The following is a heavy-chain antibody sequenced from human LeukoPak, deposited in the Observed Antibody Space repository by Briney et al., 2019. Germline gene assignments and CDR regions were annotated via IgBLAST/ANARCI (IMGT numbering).Heavy chain of an antibody. CDR2: IYHSGST. J-gene: IGHJ6*02. Sequence: PSETLSLTCAVSGGSISSGGYSWSWLRQPPGKGLEWIGYIYHSGSTYYNPSLKSRVTISVDRSKNQFSPKLSSVTAADTAVYYCARGSSGYSSSWYRGYYYGMDVWGQGTTVTVSS. V-gene: IGHV4-30-2*01. D-gene: IGHD6-13*01. CDR3: ARGSSGYSSSWYRGYYYGMDV. CDR1: GGSISSGGYS.